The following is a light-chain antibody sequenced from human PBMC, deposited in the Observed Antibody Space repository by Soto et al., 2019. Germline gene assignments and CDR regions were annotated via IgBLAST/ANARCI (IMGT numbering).Light chain of an antibody. J-gene: IGKJ4*01. Sequence: ETVLTQSPATLSLSPGERAILSCRASQSISSYLAWYQQKPGQAPRLLIYDAVNRATGIPARFSGSGSGTDFTLIIGSLEPEDFAVYYCQQRISWQLNFSGGTKVDI. CDR3: QQRISWQLN. V-gene: IGKV3-11*01. CDR1: QSISSY. CDR2: DAV.